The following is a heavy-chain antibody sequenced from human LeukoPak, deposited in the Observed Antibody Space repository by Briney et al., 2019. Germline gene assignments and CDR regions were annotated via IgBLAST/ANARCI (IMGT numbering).Heavy chain of an antibody. J-gene: IGHJ4*02. D-gene: IGHD3-22*01. CDR1: GGSVSSGSYY. CDR3: ARGVDDSRPPPLDY. CDR2: IYYSGST. V-gene: IGHV4-61*01. Sequence: SETLSLTCTVSGGSVSSGSYYWSWIRQPPGTGLEWIGYIYYSGSTNYNPPLKSRVTISVDTSKNQFSLKLSSVTAADTAVYYCARGVDDSRPPPLDYWGQGTLVTVSS.